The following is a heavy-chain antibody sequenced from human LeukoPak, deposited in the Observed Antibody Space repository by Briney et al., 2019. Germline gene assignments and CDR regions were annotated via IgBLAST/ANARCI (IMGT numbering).Heavy chain of an antibody. J-gene: IGHJ4*02. CDR1: GFTFSTYA. Sequence: GGSLRLSCAASGFTFSTYAMSWVRQAPGKGLEWVPGISGSAGSTYYADSVKGRFTISRDNSKNTLYLQVNSLRAEDTAVYYCAKDPWYYWGQGTLVTVSS. V-gene: IGHV3-23*01. CDR3: AKDPWYY. D-gene: IGHD2-15*01. CDR2: ISGSAGST.